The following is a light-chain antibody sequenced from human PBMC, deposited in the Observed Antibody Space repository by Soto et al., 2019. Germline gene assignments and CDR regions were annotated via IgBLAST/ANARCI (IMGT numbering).Light chain of an antibody. Sequence: QSVLTQPPSASGAPGQRVTISCSGSSSNIGSGTVNWYQQLPGTAPKLLIYNNNQWASGVPDRFSGSKSGTSASLAISGLQSEDEGDYYCAAWDDSLNGIHVFGTGTKVTVL. CDR3: AAWDDSLNGIHV. V-gene: IGLV1-44*01. CDR2: NNN. J-gene: IGLJ1*01. CDR1: SSNIGSGT.